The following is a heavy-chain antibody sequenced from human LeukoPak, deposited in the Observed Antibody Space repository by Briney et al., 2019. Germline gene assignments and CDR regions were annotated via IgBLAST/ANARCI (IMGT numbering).Heavy chain of an antibody. CDR2: ISGSGGNT. CDR1: GFTFTNP. J-gene: IGHJ4*02. V-gene: IGHV3-23*01. Sequence: GRSLRLSCVGSGFTFTNPLSWVRQAPGKGLEWVSAISGSGGNTYYGDSVRGRFTISRDNSKNTLYLQMNSLRAEDTAVYYCATTKPARRYFDYWGQGTLVTVSS. CDR3: ATTKPARRYFDY. D-gene: IGHD1-1*01.